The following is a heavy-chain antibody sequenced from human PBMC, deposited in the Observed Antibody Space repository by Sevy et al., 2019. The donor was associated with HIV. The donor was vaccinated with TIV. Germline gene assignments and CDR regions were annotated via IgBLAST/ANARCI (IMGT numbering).Heavy chain of an antibody. D-gene: IGHD6-13*01. J-gene: IGHJ4*02. CDR2: IIPIFGLV. CDR3: ASVILSVPGIALPFDS. V-gene: IGHV1-69*13. CDR1: GGTFRNCA. Sequence: ASVKVSCKASGGTFRNCAFGWVRQAPGQGLEWMEGIIPIFGLVNYAQNFQGRVTITADESTSTTYMELSSLRSEDTALYRYASVILSVPGIALPFDSWGQGTLVTVSS.